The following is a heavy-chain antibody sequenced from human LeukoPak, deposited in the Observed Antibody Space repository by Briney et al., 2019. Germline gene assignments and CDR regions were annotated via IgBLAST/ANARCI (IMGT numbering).Heavy chain of an antibody. D-gene: IGHD6-13*01. J-gene: IGHJ3*02. CDR3: ARDQRTSGYSSSWDAFDI. V-gene: IGHV3-53*01. CDR1: GFTVSSNY. CDR2: IYSGGST. Sequence: GGSLRLSCAASGFTVSSNYMSWVRQAPGKGLEWVSVIYSGGSTYYADSVKGRFTISRDNSKNTLYLQMNSLRAEDTAVYYCARDQRTSGYSSSWDAFDIWGQGTMVTVSS.